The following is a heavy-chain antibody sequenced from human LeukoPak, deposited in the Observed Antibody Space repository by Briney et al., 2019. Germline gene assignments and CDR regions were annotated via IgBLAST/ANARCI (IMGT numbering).Heavy chain of an antibody. CDR1: GLSLSTSGVG. V-gene: IGHV2-5*02. J-gene: IGHJ4*02. CDR3: AHLTTVTRIPYYFDY. Sequence: SGPTLVNPTQTLTLTCTFSGLSLSTSGVGVGWIRQPPGKALEWLALIYWDDDKRYSPSLKSRLTITKDTSKNQVVLTMTNMDPVDTATYYCAHLTTVTRIPYYFDYWGQGTLVTVSS. D-gene: IGHD4-17*01. CDR2: IYWDDDK.